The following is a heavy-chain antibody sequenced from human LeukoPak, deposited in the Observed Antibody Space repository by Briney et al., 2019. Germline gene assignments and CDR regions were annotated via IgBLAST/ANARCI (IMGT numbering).Heavy chain of an antibody. D-gene: IGHD6-6*01. CDR3: AGGMGSSSSADY. CDR2: IDYTGST. Sequence: SETLSLTCTVSGGSISSHYWSWIRQPPGKGLEWIGYIDYTGSTNYNPSLKSRVTISVDTSKNQFSLKLSSVTAADTAVYYCAGGMGSSSSADYWGQGTLVTVSS. CDR1: GGSISSHY. V-gene: IGHV4-59*11. J-gene: IGHJ4*02.